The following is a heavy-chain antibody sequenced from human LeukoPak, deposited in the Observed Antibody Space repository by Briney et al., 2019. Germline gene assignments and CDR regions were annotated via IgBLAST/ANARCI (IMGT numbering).Heavy chain of an antibody. CDR1: GYTFTSYY. V-gene: IGHV1-46*01. D-gene: IGHD2-15*01. J-gene: IGHJ3*01. CDR3: ARDVGSCRGGNCYDAFDV. Sequence: ASVKVSCKASGYTFTSYYMHWVRQAPGQGLEWMGIINPSGGSTNYAQKLQDRVTMTRDTSTSTVYMELSSLRSEDTAVYYCARDVGSCRGGNCYDAFDVWGQGTMVTVSS. CDR2: INPSGGST.